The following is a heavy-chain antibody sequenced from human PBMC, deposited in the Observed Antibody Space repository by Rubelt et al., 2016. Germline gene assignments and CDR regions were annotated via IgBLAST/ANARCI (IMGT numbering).Heavy chain of an antibody. CDR2: INTGNGNT. V-gene: IGHV1-3*04. CDR3: ARIPLTWYGPSPDSFDY. J-gene: IGHJ4*02. D-gene: IGHD6-13*01. Sequence: SLEWLGYINTGNGNTRYSQKFQGRVTITRDTSASTAYLELSSLRSEDTAVYYCARIPLTWYGPSPDSFDYWGQGTLVIVSS.